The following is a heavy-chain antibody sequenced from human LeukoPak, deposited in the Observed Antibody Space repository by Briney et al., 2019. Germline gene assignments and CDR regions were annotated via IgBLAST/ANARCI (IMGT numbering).Heavy chain of an antibody. J-gene: IGHJ4*02. V-gene: IGHV3-53*05. Sequence: GGSLRLSCAASGFTVSSNYMSWFRQAPRKGLEWVSVIYSGGTTYYADSVKGRFTISRDNSKNTLYLQMNSLRAEDTAVYYCAKDHRLLRFGEFGYWGQGTLVTVSS. CDR2: IYSGGTT. CDR3: AKDHRLLRFGEFGY. CDR1: GFTVSSNY. D-gene: IGHD3-10*01.